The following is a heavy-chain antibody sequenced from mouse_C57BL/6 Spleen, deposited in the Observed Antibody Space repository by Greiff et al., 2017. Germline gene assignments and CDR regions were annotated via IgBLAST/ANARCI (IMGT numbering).Heavy chain of an antibody. Sequence: QVQLQQPGAELVMPGASVKLSCKASGYTFTSYWMHWVKQRPGQGLEWIGEIDPSDSYTNYNQKFKGKSTLTVDKSSSTAYMQLSSLTSEDSAVYYCARGYGNYGAWFAYGGQGTLVTVSA. CDR2: IDPSDSYT. D-gene: IGHD2-10*02. J-gene: IGHJ3*01. CDR3: ARGYGNYGAWFAY. V-gene: IGHV1-69*01. CDR1: GYTFTSYW.